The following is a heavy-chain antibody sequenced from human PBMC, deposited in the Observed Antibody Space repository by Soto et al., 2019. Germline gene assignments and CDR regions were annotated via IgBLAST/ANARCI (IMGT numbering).Heavy chain of an antibody. J-gene: IGHJ3*02. V-gene: IGHV3-11*01. Sequence: QGQLVESGGALVQPGGSLRLSCAASGFRFSDYYMNWVRQAPGKGLEWIAYSSGTGAVIYYADSVQGRFTISRDNPKNTLYLQMDSLRPEDTAVYYCARIGECYGPGIYAHLDVFAIWGKGTLVTVSS. CDR3: ARIGECYGPGIYAHLDVFAI. CDR1: GFRFSDYY. CDR2: SSGTGAVI. D-gene: IGHD3-10*01.